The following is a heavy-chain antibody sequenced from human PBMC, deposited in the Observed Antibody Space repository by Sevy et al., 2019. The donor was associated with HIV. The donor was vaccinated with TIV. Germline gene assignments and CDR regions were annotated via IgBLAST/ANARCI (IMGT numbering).Heavy chain of an antibody. D-gene: IGHD6-6*01. CDR1: GDSISGYY. V-gene: IGHV4-59*01. J-gene: IGHJ4*02. CDR2: FYYSGRT. CDR3: ANGISARLDY. Sequence: SETLSLTCTVSGDSISGYYWSWIRQPPGKGLEWIGYFYYSGRTNYSPSLKSRATISVDTSKNQISLTLTYVTAADTAIYYCANGISARLDYWGQGTLVTVSS.